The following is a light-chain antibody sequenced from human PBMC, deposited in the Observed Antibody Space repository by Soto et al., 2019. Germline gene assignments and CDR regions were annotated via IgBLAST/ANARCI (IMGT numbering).Light chain of an antibody. CDR3: SSYTSSSTYV. CDR2: DVR. CDR1: SSDVGYYNY. J-gene: IGLJ1*01. V-gene: IGLV2-14*03. Sequence: QSVLTQPASVSGSPGQSITISCTGTSSDVGYYNYVSWYQQHPGKAPKLMIYDVRNRPSGVSSRFSGSKSGNTASLTISGLQAEDEADYYCSSYTSSSTYVFGTGTKLTVL.